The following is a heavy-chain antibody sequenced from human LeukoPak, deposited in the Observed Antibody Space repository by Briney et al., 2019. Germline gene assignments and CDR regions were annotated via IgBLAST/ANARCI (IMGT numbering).Heavy chain of an antibody. J-gene: IGHJ3*02. CDR1: GGSISSSSYY. Sequence: PSETLSLTCTVSGGSISSSSYYWGWIRQPPGKGLEWIGSIYYSGSTYYNPSLKSRVTISVDTSKNQFSLKLSSVTAADTAVYYCASSMRSYYDILTGYAIDAFDIWGQGTMVTASS. CDR2: IYYSGST. CDR3: ASSMRSYYDILTGYAIDAFDI. V-gene: IGHV4-39*01. D-gene: IGHD3-9*01.